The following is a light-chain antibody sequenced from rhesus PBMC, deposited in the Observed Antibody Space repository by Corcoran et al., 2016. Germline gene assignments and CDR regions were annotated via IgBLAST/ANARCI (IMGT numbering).Light chain of an antibody. J-gene: IGKJ4*01. CDR1: QNIYSN. CDR2: AAS. Sequence: DIQMTQSPSALSASVGDRVTISCRARQNIYSNLAWYQQQPGKAPKLLIYAASSLPTGITSRFSGSGSGTDFTLTISGLQPEDSAAYYCQHYYDNPLTFGGGTKVELK. CDR3: QHYYDNPLT. V-gene: IGKV1S12*01.